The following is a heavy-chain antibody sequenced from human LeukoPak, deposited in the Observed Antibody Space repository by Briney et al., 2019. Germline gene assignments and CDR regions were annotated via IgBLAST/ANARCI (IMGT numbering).Heavy chain of an antibody. V-gene: IGHV3-30*04. Sequence: GGSLRLSCAASGFTFSSYAMHWVRQAPGKGLEGVAVISYDGSNKYYADSVKGRFTISRDNSKNTLYLQMNSLRAEDTAVYYCADRDYWGQGTLVTVSS. CDR2: ISYDGSNK. CDR1: GFTFSSYA. CDR3: ADRDY. J-gene: IGHJ4*02.